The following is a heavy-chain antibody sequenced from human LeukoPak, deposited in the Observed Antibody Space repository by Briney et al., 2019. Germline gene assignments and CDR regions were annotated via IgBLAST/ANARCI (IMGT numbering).Heavy chain of an antibody. V-gene: IGHV3-33*06. Sequence: GRPLRLSCAASGFTFSSYGMHWVRQAPGKGLEWVAVIWYDGSNKYYADSVKGRFTISRDHSKNTLYLQMNSLRAEDTAVYYCAKDYYDSSGYPRYAFDIWGQGTMVTVSS. CDR1: GFTFSSYG. CDR2: IWYDGSNK. CDR3: AKDYYDSSGYPRYAFDI. J-gene: IGHJ3*02. D-gene: IGHD3-22*01.